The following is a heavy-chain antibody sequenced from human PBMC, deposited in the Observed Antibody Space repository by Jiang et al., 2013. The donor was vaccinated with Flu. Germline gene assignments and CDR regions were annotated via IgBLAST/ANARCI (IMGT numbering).Heavy chain of an antibody. D-gene: IGHD2-2*01. CDR2: ISWNSGSI. V-gene: IGHV3-9*01. Sequence: KGLEWVSGISWNSGSIGYADSVKGRFTISRDNAKNSLYLQMNSLRAEDTALYYCAKDMALLEYQLRHANAFDIWGQGTMVTVSS. J-gene: IGHJ3*02. CDR3: AKDMALLEYQLRHANAFDI.